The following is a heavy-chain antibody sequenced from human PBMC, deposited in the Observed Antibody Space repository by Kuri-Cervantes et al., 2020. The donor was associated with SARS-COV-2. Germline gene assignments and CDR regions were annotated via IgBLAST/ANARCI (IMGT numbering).Heavy chain of an antibody. Sequence: ASVKVSCKASGYTFTSYGISWVRQAPGQGLEWMGWISAYNGNTNYAQKLQGRVTMTTDTSTSTAYMELRSLRSDDTAVYYCARDPSGYDFWSGRPHYYMDVWGKGTTVTVSS. CDR2: ISAYNGNT. D-gene: IGHD3-3*01. CDR1: GYTFTSYG. J-gene: IGHJ6*03. V-gene: IGHV1-18*04. CDR3: ARDPSGYDFWSGRPHYYMDV.